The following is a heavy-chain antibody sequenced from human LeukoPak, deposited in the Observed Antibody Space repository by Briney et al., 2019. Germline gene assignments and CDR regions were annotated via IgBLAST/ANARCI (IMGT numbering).Heavy chain of an antibody. CDR1: GCTISNYY. J-gene: IGHJ4*02. CDR3: ARGYSSGRIDS. CDR2: IYYTGST. D-gene: IGHD6-19*01. V-gene: IGHV4-59*01. Sequence: PSETLSLTCTASGCTISNYYWSWIRQPPGKGLEWIAYIYYTGSTNYNPSLKSRVTISVDTSKNQFSLKLSSVTAADTAVYHCARGYSSGRIDSWGQGTLVTVSS.